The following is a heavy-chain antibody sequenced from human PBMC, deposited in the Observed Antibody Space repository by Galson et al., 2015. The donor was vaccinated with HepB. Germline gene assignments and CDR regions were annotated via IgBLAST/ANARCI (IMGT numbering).Heavy chain of an antibody. V-gene: IGHV3-64*01. Sequence: LRLSCAASGFTFSSYAMHWVRQAPGKGLEYVSAISSNGGSTYYANSVKGRFTISRDNSKNTLYLQMGSLRAEDMAVYYCARDMGCSGGSCSLDAFDIWGQGTMVTVSS. J-gene: IGHJ3*02. CDR3: ARDMGCSGGSCSLDAFDI. CDR2: ISSNGGST. CDR1: GFTFSSYA. D-gene: IGHD2-15*01.